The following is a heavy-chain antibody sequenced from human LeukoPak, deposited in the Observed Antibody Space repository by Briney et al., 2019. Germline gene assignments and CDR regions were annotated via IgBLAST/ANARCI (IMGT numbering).Heavy chain of an antibody. CDR3: ARAPSRRYGDYDREVGEVHYMDV. J-gene: IGHJ6*03. CDR2: IIPIFGTA. Sequence: SVKVSCKASGGTFSSYAISWVRQAPGQGLEWMGGIIPIFGTANYAQKFQGRVTITADESTSTAYMELSSLRSEDTAVYYCARAPSRRYGDYDREVGEVHYMDVWGKGTTATVSS. CDR1: GGTFSSYA. D-gene: IGHD4-17*01. V-gene: IGHV1-69*13.